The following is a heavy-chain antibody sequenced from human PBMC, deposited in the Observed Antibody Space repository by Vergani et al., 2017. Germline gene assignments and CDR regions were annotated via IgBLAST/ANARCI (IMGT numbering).Heavy chain of an antibody. J-gene: IGHJ3*02. CDR2: ISGSGGST. D-gene: IGHD6-13*01. CDR3: AKDSQPAAGTGAFDI. CDR1: GFTFSSYA. Sequence: EVQLLESGGGLVQPGGSLRLSCAASGFTFSSYAMSWVRQAPGKGLEWVSAISGSGGSTYYADSVKGRFTISRDNAKNSLYLQMNSLRAEDTALYYCAKDSQPAAGTGAFDIWGQGTMVTVSS. V-gene: IGHV3-23*01.